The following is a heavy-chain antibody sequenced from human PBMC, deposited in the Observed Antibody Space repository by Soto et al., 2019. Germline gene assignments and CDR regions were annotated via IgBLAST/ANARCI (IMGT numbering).Heavy chain of an antibody. CDR1: GFTFSSYG. V-gene: IGHV3-33*01. CDR3: ARDLYRQLNMGRSPDY. Sequence: GGSLRLSCAASGFTFSSYGMHWVRQAPGKGLEWVAVIRYDGSNKYYADSVKGRFTISRDNSKNTLYLQMNSLRAEDTAVYYCARDLYRQLNMGRSPDYWGQGTLVTVSS. D-gene: IGHD6-13*01. CDR2: IRYDGSNK. J-gene: IGHJ4*02.